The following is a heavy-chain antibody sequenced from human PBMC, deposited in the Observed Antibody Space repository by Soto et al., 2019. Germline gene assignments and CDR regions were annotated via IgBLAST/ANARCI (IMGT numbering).Heavy chain of an antibody. J-gene: IGHJ4*02. V-gene: IGHV3-30*19. CDR2: TSYDGSNK. Sequence: QVQLVESGGGVVQPGASLRLSCVGSGFTFRSYVIHWVGQAPGKGLEWVALTSYDGSNKYYDDSVKGRFTISRDNSRNTVDLHMDSLRLEDTAFYYCARWGTTGGLDVWGQGTLVSVSS. CDR3: ARWGTTGGLDV. D-gene: IGHD3-16*01. CDR1: GFTFRSYV.